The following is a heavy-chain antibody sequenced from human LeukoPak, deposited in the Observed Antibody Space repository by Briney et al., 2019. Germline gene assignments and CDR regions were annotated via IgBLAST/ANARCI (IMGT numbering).Heavy chain of an antibody. D-gene: IGHD3/OR15-3a*01. CDR1: GGSISTYY. CDR3: ARGFSRTGYYYFFDY. CDR2: VFTSGGT. Sequence: SETLSLTCTVSGGSISTYYWSWIRQPAGKGLEWIGRVFTSGGTNYNPSLESRVTIYVDKSKNQFSLRLSSVTGADTAVYYCARGFSRTGYYYFFDYWGQGTLVTVSS. J-gene: IGHJ4*02. V-gene: IGHV4-4*07.